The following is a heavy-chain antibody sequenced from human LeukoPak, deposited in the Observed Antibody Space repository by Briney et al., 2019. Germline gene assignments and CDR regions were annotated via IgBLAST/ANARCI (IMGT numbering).Heavy chain of an antibody. V-gene: IGHV3-23*01. CDR1: GGSFSGYY. CDR2: ISGSGGST. Sequence: ETLSLTCAVYGGSFSGYYWSWVRQAPGKGLEWVSAISGSGGSTYYADSVKGRFTISRDNSKNTLYLQMNSLRAEDTAVYYCAKDRGEVGASPQYYYYYYGMDVWGQGTTVTVSS. CDR3: AKDRGEVGASPQYYYYYYGMDV. J-gene: IGHJ6*02. D-gene: IGHD1-26*01.